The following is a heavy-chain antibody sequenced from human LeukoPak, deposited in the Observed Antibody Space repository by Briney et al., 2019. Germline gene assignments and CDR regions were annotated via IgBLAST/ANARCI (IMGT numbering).Heavy chain of an antibody. Sequence: GASVKVSCKASGYTFTSYGISWVRQAPGQGLEWMGWISAYNGNTNYAQKLQGRVTMTTDTSTSTAYMELRSLRSDDTAVYYCARAKMVRGVIYYYYMDVWGKGTRSPSP. CDR3: ARAKMVRGVIYYYYMDV. CDR2: ISAYNGNT. J-gene: IGHJ6*03. V-gene: IGHV1-18*01. D-gene: IGHD3-10*01. CDR1: GYTFTSYG.